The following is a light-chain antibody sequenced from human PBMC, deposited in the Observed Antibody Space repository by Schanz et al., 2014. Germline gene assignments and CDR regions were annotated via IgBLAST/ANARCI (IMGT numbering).Light chain of an antibody. CDR3: QQSYSTPQT. CDR1: QSISSW. V-gene: IGKV1-5*01. CDR2: DAS. J-gene: IGKJ2*01. Sequence: DIQMTQSPSTLSASVTDRVTITCRASQSISSWLAWYQQKPGKAPKLLIYDASSLESGVPSRFSGSGSETEFTLTISSLQPDDFATYYCQQSYSTPQTFGQGTKLEIK.